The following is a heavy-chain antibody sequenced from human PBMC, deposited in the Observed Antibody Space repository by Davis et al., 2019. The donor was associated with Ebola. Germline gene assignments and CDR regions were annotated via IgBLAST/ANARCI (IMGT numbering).Heavy chain of an antibody. CDR3: ARDARERGDSSSWYEYNWFDP. CDR2: ISSSGSTI. D-gene: IGHD6-13*01. CDR1: GFTFSDYY. J-gene: IGHJ5*02. V-gene: IGHV3-11*04. Sequence: GESLKISCAASGFTFSDYYMSWIRQAPGKGLEWVSYISSSGSTIYYADSVKGRFTISRDNAKNTLYLQMNSLRAEDTAVYYCARDARERGDSSSWYEYNWFDPWGQGTLVTVSS.